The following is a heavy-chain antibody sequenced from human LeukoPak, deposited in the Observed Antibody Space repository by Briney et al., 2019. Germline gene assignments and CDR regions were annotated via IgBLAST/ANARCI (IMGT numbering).Heavy chain of an antibody. CDR3: ARSLRDAFDI. Sequence: GGSLRLSCAASGFTFSSYSVNWVRQAPGKGLEWVSSLSGTGRYIYYADLMKGRFTISRDNAKNSLYLQMNSLRAEDTAVYYCARSLRDAFDIWGQGTMVTVSS. V-gene: IGHV3-21*06. J-gene: IGHJ3*02. CDR2: LSGTGRYI. CDR1: GFTFSSYS.